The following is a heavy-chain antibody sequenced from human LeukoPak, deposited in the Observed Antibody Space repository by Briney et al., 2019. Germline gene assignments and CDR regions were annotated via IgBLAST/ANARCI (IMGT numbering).Heavy chain of an antibody. V-gene: IGHV4-34*01. J-gene: IGHJ4*02. D-gene: IGHD6-13*01. CDR1: GGSFSGYY. CDR3: ARTLAAAGLRYFDY. CDR2: INHSGST. Sequence: SETLSLTCAVYGGSFSGYYWSWIRQPPGKGLEWIGEINHSGSTNYNPSLKSRVTISVDTSKNQFSLKLSSVTAADTAVYYCARTLAAAGLRYFDYWGQGTLVTVSS.